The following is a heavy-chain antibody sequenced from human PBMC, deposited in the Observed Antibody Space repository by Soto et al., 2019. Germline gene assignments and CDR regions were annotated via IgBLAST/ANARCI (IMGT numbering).Heavy chain of an antibody. V-gene: IGHV3-74*01. CDR3: ARGHRMVRGVRPSDYYYYGMDV. CDR2: INSDGSST. Sequence: PGGSLRLSCAASGFTFSSYWMHWVRQAPGKGLVWVSRINSDGSSTSYADSVKGRFTISRDNAKNTLYLQMNSLRAEDTAVYYCARGHRMVRGVRPSDYYYYGMDVWGQGTTVTVSS. CDR1: GFTFSSYW. D-gene: IGHD3-10*01. J-gene: IGHJ6*02.